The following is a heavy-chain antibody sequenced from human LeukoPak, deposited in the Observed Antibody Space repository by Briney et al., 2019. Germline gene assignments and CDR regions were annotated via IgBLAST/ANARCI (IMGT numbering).Heavy chain of an antibody. CDR1: GFTFSSYA. CDR2: SSGTGGRT. Sequence: GGSLRLSCAASGFTFSSYAMSWVRQAPGKGLEWVSASSGTGGRTHYADSVKGRFTISRDNSKNTLYLQMNSLRAEDTAVYYCATLSVTGDYWGQGTLVTVSS. D-gene: IGHD3-10*01. V-gene: IGHV3-23*01. CDR3: ATLSVTGDY. J-gene: IGHJ4*02.